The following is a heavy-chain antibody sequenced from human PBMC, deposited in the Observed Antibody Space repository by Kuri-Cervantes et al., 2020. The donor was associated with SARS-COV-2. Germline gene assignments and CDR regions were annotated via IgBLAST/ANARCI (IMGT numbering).Heavy chain of an antibody. CDR2: IYYSGSI. CDR1: GGFISSSSYY. V-gene: IGHV4-39*01. Sequence: SETLSLTCIVSGGFISSSSYYWGWIRQPPGKGLEWIGSIYYSGSIDYNPSLKSRVTISTDPSKNQFSLKLNSVTAVDTAVYYCARAGRHYDILTGYYSEAFDIWGQGTLVTVSS. J-gene: IGHJ3*02. CDR3: ARAGRHYDILTGYYSEAFDI. D-gene: IGHD3-9*01.